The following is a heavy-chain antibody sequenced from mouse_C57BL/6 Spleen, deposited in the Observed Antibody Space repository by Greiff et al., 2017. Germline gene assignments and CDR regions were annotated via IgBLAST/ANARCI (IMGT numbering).Heavy chain of an antibody. J-gene: IGHJ2*01. CDR3: ARLYGSSPYYFDY. CDR1: GFTFSSYA. D-gene: IGHD1-1*01. Sequence: EVKLMESGGGLVKPGGSLKLSCAASGFTFSSYAMSWVRQTPEKRLEWVATISDGGSYTYYPDNVKGRFTISRDNAKNNLYLQMSHLKSEDTAMYYCARLYGSSPYYFDYWGQGTTLTVSS. CDR2: ISDGGSYT. V-gene: IGHV5-4*03.